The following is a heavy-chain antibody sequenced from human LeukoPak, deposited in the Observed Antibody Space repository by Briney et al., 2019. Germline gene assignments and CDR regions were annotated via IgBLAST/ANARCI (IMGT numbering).Heavy chain of an antibody. CDR1: GGSISSSSYY. J-gene: IGHJ6*03. CDR3: ARQKGVPAAMAFDYYYYMDV. V-gene: IGHV4-39*01. CDR2: IYYSGST. Sequence: SETLSLTCTVSGGSISSSSYYWGWIRQPPGKGLEWIGSIYYSGSTYCNPSLKSRVTISVDTSKNQFSLKLSSVTAADTAVYYCARQKGVPAAMAFDYYYYMDVWGKGATVTVSS. D-gene: IGHD2-2*01.